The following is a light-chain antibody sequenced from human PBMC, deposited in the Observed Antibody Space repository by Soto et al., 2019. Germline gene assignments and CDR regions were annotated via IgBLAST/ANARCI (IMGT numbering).Light chain of an antibody. CDR1: SSNIGAGYD. Sequence: QSVLTQPPSVSGATGQRVTISCTGSSSNIGAGYDVNWYQQLPGTAPKLLIYGNSNRPSGVPDRFSGSKSGTSASLAITGLQAEDDADYDCQSYDSSLSVWVFGGGTKVTVL. V-gene: IGLV1-40*01. CDR2: GNS. J-gene: IGLJ3*02. CDR3: QSYDSSLSVWV.